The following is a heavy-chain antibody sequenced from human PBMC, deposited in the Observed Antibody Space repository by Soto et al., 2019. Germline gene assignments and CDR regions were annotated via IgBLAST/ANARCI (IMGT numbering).Heavy chain of an antibody. CDR1: GFTFSSYA. CDR2: ISGSGGST. CDR3: ARDRGTNYYGMDV. V-gene: IGHV3-23*01. Sequence: SLRLSCAASGFTFSSYAMSWVRQAPGKGLEWVSAISGSGGSTYYADSVKGRFTISRDNSKNTLYLQMNSLRAEDTAVYYCARDRGTNYYGMDVWGQGTTVTVSS. J-gene: IGHJ6*02.